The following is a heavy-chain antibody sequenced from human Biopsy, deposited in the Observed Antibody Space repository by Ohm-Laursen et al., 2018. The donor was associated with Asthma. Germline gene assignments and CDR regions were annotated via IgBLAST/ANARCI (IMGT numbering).Heavy chain of an antibody. CDR1: GGSMTPTSHY. D-gene: IGHD3-3*01. CDR3: ARRITIFGVVQKDHGMDA. V-gene: IGHV4-39*01. Sequence: SDTLSLTCTVSGGSMTPTSHYWDWIRQAPGKGLEWIGYISYGGKTSYNPSLKNRVTISRDTSKNQFSLRLTSVTAADTAVYFCARRITIFGVVQKDHGMDAWGQGTTVIVSS. CDR2: ISYGGKT. J-gene: IGHJ6*02.